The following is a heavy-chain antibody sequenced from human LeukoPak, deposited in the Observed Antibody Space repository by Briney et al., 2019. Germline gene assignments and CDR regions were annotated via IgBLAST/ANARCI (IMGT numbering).Heavy chain of an antibody. D-gene: IGHD5-18*01. V-gene: IGHV3-30-3*01. CDR2: ISYDGSNT. CDR1: GFTFSSHA. CDR3: ARGTAMVTWDLDH. Sequence: PGGSLKLSCVISGFTFSSHAMHWVRQAPGKGLEWVAVISYDGSNTYYSDSVQGRFTISRDNSKNTLYLQMSSLRAEDTAIYYCARGTAMVTWDLDHWGQGTLVTVSS. J-gene: IGHJ5*02.